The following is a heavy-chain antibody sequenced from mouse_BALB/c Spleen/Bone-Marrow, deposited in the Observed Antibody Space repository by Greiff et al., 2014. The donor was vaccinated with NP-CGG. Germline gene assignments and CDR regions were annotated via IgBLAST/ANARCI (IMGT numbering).Heavy chain of an antibody. V-gene: IGHV14-3*02. J-gene: IGHJ1*01. CDR3: TRPASYYGSSYWYFDV. Sequence: EVQLQQSGSELVKPGASVKLSGAASGFNIKDTYMHWVKQRPEQGLEWIGRIDPANGDTKYDPKFQGKTTITADTSSNTAYLQLSSLTSEDTAVYYCTRPASYYGSSYWYFDVWGAGTTVTVSS. D-gene: IGHD1-1*01. CDR2: IDPANGDT. CDR1: GFNIKDTY.